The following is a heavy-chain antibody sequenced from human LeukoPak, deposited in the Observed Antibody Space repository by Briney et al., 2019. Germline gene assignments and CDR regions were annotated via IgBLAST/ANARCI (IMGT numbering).Heavy chain of an antibody. CDR1: GFIFSSYW. CDR2: IYSDGRT. D-gene: IGHD1-26*01. CDR3: ARDPTSSWETAFDI. Sequence: GGSLRLSCVASGFIFSSYWMSWVRQAPGKGLEWVSLIYSDGRTYYADSVKGRCTISRDNSKNTLYLQMNSLRAEDTAVYYCARDPTSSWETAFDIWGQGTMVTVSS. J-gene: IGHJ3*02. V-gene: IGHV3-66*01.